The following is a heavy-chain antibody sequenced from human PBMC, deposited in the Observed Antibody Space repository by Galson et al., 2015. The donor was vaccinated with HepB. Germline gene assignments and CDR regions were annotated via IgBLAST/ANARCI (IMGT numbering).Heavy chain of an antibody. Sequence: SLSLSCETSGFTFSASGMHWVRQAPGKGLEWVAFIRFDESKEFYSDSVKGRFTISRDDFKSPLFLQMNNLRPEDSAVYHCANSKGRWEQLVYWGQGTLVSVSS. CDR2: IRFDESKE. CDR1: GFTFSASG. D-gene: IGHD1-26*01. J-gene: IGHJ4*02. V-gene: IGHV3-30*02. CDR3: ANSKGRWEQLVY.